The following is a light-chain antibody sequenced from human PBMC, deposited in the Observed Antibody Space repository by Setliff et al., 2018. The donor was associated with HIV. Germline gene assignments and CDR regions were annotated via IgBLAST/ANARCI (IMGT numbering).Light chain of an antibody. CDR1: QSVLYSSNNKNY. CDR3: QQYYSS. V-gene: IGKV4-1*01. Sequence: DIVMTQSPDSLAVSLGERATINCKSSQSVLYSSNNKNYLAWYQQKPGQPPKLLIYWASTRESGVPDRFSGSGSGTDFTLTISSLQAEDVAVYYCQQYYSSFGGGTRWISN. CDR2: WAS. J-gene: IGKJ4*01.